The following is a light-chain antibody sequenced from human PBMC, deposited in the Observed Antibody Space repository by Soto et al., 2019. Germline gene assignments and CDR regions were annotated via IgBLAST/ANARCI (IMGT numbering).Light chain of an antibody. V-gene: IGKV3-20*01. Sequence: EIVLTQSPCTLSLSPGESATLSCRASQILSGNYLAWYQQKPGQAPRLLIYGESRRATGIPDRFSGSGSGTEFTLTISSLQSDDFAVYYCQQYNNYPRTFGQGTKVDNK. CDR2: GES. CDR3: QQYNNYPRT. CDR1: QILSGNY. J-gene: IGKJ1*01.